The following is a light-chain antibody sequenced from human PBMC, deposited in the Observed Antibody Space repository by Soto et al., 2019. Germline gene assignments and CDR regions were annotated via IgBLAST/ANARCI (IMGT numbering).Light chain of an antibody. CDR2: GAS. CDR3: QQYNNWPRT. CDR1: QSVKSN. J-gene: IGKJ1*01. Sequence: EIVMTQSPATLSVSPGERATLSCRATQSVKSNLAWYQQKPGQAPRLLIYGASTRATGIPARFSGGGSGTEFTLTINSLQSEDFALYYCQQYNNWPRTFGQGTKVEIK. V-gene: IGKV3-15*01.